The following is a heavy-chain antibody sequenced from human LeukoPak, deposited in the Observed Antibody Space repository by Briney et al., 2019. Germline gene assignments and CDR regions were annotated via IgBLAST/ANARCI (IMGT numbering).Heavy chain of an antibody. J-gene: IGHJ4*02. D-gene: IGHD3-10*01. Sequence: SETLSLTCAVYGGSFSGYYWSWIRQPPGKGLEWIGEINQSGSTNYNPSLKSRVTISVDTSKNQFSLKLSSVTAADTAVYYCAREGRYYVSGSYYKTKTFDYWGQGTLVTVSS. V-gene: IGHV4-34*01. CDR2: INQSGST. CDR1: GGSFSGYY. CDR3: AREGRYYVSGSYYKTKTFDY.